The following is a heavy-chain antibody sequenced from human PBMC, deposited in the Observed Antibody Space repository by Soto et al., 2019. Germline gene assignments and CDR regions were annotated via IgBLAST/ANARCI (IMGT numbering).Heavy chain of an antibody. CDR1: GFTFSNAW. CDR2: IKSKTDGGTI. Sequence: EVHLVESGGGLVKPGGSLRRSCAASGFTFSNAWMNWVRQGPGKGLEWVGRIKSKTDGGTIDYAAPVKGRFTISRDDSKNTLYLQMNSLKTEDTAVYYCTTAYYYGSGSQIFDYWGQGTLVTVSS. CDR3: TTAYYYGSGSQIFDY. J-gene: IGHJ4*02. V-gene: IGHV3-15*07. D-gene: IGHD3-10*01.